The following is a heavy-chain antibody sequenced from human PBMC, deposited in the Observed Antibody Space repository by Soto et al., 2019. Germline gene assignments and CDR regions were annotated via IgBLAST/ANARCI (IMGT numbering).Heavy chain of an antibody. CDR3: AKTITIFVYYYYYGMDV. V-gene: IGHV3-30*18. D-gene: IGHD3-3*01. CDR2: ISYDGSNK. Sequence: GGSLRLSCAASGFTFSSYGMHWVRQAPGKGLEWVAVISYDGSNKYYADSVKGRFTISRDNSKNTLYLQMNSLRAEGTAVYYCAKTITIFVYYYYYGMDVWRQGTTVTV. CDR1: GFTFSSYG. J-gene: IGHJ6*02.